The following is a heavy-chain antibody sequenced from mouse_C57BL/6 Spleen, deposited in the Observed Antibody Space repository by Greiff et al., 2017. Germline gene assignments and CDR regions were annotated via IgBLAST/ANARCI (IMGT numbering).Heavy chain of an antibody. D-gene: IGHD1-1*01. CDR3: ARSPLSLYYGSSEGYFDY. J-gene: IGHJ2*01. CDR1: GYAFSSYW. Sequence: QVQLQQSGAELVKPGASVKISCKASGYAFSSYWMNWVKQRPGKGLEWIGQIYPGDGDTNYHGKFKGKATLTADKSSSTAYMQLSSRTAEDYAVYCRARSPLSLYYGSSEGYFDYWGQGTTLTVSS. CDR2: IYPGDGDT. V-gene: IGHV1-80*01.